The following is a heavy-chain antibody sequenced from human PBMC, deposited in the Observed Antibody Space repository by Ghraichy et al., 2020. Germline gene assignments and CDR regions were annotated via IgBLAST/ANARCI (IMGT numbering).Heavy chain of an antibody. V-gene: IGHV3-23*01. D-gene: IGHD3-22*01. J-gene: IGHJ4*02. CDR1: GFTFSSYA. CDR3: AKRDHDSSDNPFDY. Sequence: GGSLRLSCAASGFTFSSYAMSWVRQAPGKGLEWVSSIRDPGGRTYDADSVKGRFSISRDNSKNTLYLQMNSLRAEDTAVYYCAKRDHDSSDNPFDYWGQGTLVTVSS. CDR2: IRDPGGRT.